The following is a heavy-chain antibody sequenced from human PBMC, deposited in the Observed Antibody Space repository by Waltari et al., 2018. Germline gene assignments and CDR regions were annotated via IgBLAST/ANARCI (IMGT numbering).Heavy chain of an antibody. V-gene: IGHV4-31*03. CDR2: IYDSGST. J-gene: IGHJ4*02. CDR1: GGSISSGGYY. D-gene: IGHD3-16*01. CDR3: ARGLGAYDSDEYYFDY. Sequence: QVQLQESGPGLVKPSQTLSLTCTVSGGSISSGGYYWSWIRQHPGKGLEWIGYIYDSGSTYYNPSLKSRVTISVDTSKNQFSLKLSSVTAADTAVYYCARGLGAYDSDEYYFDYWGQGTLVTVSS.